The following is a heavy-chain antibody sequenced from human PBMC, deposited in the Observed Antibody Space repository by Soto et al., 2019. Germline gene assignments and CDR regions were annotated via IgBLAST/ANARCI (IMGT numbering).Heavy chain of an antibody. CDR2: IKEDGNEK. CDR1: GFTFSSYW. Sequence: PGGSLRLSCAASGFTFSSYWMTWVRQAPGKGLERVANIKEDGNEKYYVDSVKGRFTISRDHPKNSLYLQMTSLRADDTAVYYCARGLDYGASFDYWGQGTLVTVS. D-gene: IGHD4-17*01. J-gene: IGHJ4*02. V-gene: IGHV3-7*01. CDR3: ARGLDYGASFDY.